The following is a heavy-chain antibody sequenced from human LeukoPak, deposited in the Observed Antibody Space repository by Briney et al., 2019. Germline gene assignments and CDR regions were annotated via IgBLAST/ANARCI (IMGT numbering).Heavy chain of an antibody. Sequence: GGSLRLSCAASGFTFSDYYMSWIRQAPGKGLEWVSHISSSGSTTYYADSVKGRFTISRDNAKNSLYLQMNSLRAEDTAVYYCARVAGQLLPYYYYYYYMDVWGKGTTVTVSS. V-gene: IGHV3-11*04. D-gene: IGHD2-2*01. CDR2: ISSSGSTT. CDR1: GFTFSDYY. J-gene: IGHJ6*03. CDR3: ARVAGQLLPYYYYYYYMDV.